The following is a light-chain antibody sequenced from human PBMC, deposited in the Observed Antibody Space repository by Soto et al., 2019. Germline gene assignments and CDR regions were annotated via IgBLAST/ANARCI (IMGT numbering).Light chain of an antibody. CDR1: QGISSW. Sequence: IQMTQSPLSVSASVGDRVTITCRASQGISSWLSWYQQKPGKSPTLLIYKASNLQSGVPSRFSGSGSGTDFSLTIGSLQPEDFATYYCQQTSSFPLTFGGGTKVDIK. J-gene: IGKJ4*01. CDR3: QQTSSFPLT. V-gene: IGKV1-12*01. CDR2: KAS.